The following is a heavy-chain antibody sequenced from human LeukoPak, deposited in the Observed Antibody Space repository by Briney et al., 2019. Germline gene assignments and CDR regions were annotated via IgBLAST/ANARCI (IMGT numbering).Heavy chain of an antibody. D-gene: IGHD2/OR15-2a*01. Sequence: GSLRLSCAASGFSFSRHYMTWVRQPPGKGPEWTVSLCYAGWSTYYNPSLKSRVTISVDTSTNQFSLKLTSVTAADAAIYYCAYSSHYYFDWGQGTLVTVSS. V-gene: IGHV4-39*01. J-gene: IGHJ4*02. CDR2: LCYAGWST. CDR1: GFSFSRHY. CDR3: AYSSHYYFD.